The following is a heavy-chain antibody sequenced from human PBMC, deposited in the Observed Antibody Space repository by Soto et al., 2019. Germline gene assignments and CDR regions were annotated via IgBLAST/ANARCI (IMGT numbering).Heavy chain of an antibody. V-gene: IGHV1-69*02. D-gene: IGHD3-10*01. CDR1: GDTFNFYS. Sequence: QVQLVQSGAEVKRPGSSVKVSCKASGDTFNFYSINWVRLAPGLGLAWMGGVNPIVSMSNYAQKFQGRVTMSAEKSTRTDYMELRSLRSEDTSIYNCARSYGSAYRAFDYWGQGALVTVS. J-gene: IGHJ4*02. CDR2: VNPIVSMS. CDR3: ARSYGSAYRAFDY.